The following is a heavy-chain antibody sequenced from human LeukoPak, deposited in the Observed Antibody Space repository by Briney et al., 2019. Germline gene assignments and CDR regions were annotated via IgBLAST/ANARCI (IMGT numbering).Heavy chain of an antibody. Sequence: GASVTVSCKASGYTFTGYYIHWVRQAPGQGLEWMGRINPNSCGTNYAQKFQGRVTMTRDTSISTAYMDPSRLNSDATACVYCSMSPDIVVVPAASYYDYYYMDVWGQGTTVTVSS. V-gene: IGHV1-2*06. CDR3: SMSPDIVVVPAASYYDYYYMDV. D-gene: IGHD2-2*01. CDR1: GYTFTGYY. CDR2: INPNSCGT. J-gene: IGHJ6*03.